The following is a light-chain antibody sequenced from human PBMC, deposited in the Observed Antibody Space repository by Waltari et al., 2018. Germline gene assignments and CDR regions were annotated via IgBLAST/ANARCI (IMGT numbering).Light chain of an antibody. V-gene: IGKV3-20*01. CDR2: GAS. Sequence: EIVLTQSPGTLSLSPGERGTLSCRASQSVSRFLAWYQQKPGQAPRLLIYGASTRATGIPDRFRGSGSGTDFSLTISRLEPEDFAVYYCQKYDRLPATFGQGTKGQIK. CDR3: QKYDRLPAT. J-gene: IGKJ1*01. CDR1: QSVSRF.